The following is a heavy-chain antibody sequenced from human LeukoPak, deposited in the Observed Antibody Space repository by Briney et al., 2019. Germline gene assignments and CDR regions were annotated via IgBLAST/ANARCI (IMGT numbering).Heavy chain of an antibody. J-gene: IGHJ3*02. Sequence: ASVKVSCKASGYTVTSYYMHWVRQAPGQGLEWMAILNPSGGSSNYAQKFQGRATLTRATSTGTVYMELSSLRSEDTAVYYCARDWTHCGGDCYFLFGSFGAFDIWGQGTMVTVSS. CDR1: GYTVTSYY. D-gene: IGHD2-21*02. CDR3: ARDWTHCGGDCYFLFGSFGAFDI. V-gene: IGHV1-46*01. CDR2: LNPSGGSS.